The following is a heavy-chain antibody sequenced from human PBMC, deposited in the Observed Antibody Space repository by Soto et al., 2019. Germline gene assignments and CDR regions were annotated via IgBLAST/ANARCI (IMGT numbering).Heavy chain of an antibody. CDR3: ARYGSGSDYMDPFDY. CDR1: GYTFTSYG. J-gene: IGHJ4*02. V-gene: IGHV1-18*01. CDR2: ISAYNGNT. D-gene: IGHD3-10*01. Sequence: ASVKVSCKASGYTFTSYGISWLRQAPGQGLEWMGWISAYNGNTNYAQKLQGRVTMTTDTSTSTAYMELRSLRSDDTAVYYCARYGSGSDYMDPFDYWGQGALVTVSS.